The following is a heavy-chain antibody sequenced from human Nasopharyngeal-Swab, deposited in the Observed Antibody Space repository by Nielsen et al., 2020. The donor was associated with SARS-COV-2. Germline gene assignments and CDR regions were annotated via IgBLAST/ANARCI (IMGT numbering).Heavy chain of an antibody. CDR3: ARARGNWNDDCYYGMDV. J-gene: IGHJ6*02. CDR2: IGTAGDT. D-gene: IGHD1-1*01. Sequence: GESLKISCAASGFTFSSYDMHWVRQATGKGLEWVSAIGTAGDTYYPGSVKGRFTISRENAKNSLYLQMNSLRAGDTAVYYCARARGNWNDDCYYGMDVWGQGTTVTVSS. CDR1: GFTFSSYD. V-gene: IGHV3-13*01.